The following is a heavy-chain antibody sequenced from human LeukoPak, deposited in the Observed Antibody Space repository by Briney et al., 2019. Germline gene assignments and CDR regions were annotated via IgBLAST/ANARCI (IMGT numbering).Heavy chain of an antibody. CDR1: GFTFSSYW. J-gene: IGHJ4*02. D-gene: IGHD5-24*01. CDR2: IKQDGSEK. CDR3: ARDRDVYHTGVDY. V-gene: IGHV3-7*01. Sequence: GGSLRLSCAASGFTFSSYWMSWVRQAPGKGLEWVANIKQDGSEKYYVDSVKGRFTISRDNAKNSLYLQMNSLRAEDTAVYYCARDRDVYHTGVDYWGQGTLVTVSS.